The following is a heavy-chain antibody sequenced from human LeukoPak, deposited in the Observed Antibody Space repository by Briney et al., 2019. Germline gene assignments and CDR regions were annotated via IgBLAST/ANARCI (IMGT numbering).Heavy chain of an antibody. CDR3: ARWDSGYDYFDY. D-gene: IGHD5-12*01. J-gene: IGHJ4*02. CDR1: GYSISSGYY. CDR2: IYYSGST. Sequence: SETLSLTCAVSGYSISSGYYWGWIRQPPGKGLEWIGSIYYSGSTYYNPSLKSRVTISVDTSKNQFSLKLSSVTAADTAVYYCARWDSGYDYFDYWGQGTLVTVSS. V-gene: IGHV4-38-2*01.